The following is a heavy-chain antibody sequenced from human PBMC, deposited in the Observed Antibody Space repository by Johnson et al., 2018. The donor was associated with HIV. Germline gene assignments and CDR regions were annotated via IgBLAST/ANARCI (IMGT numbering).Heavy chain of an antibody. CDR3: ARDYYYDSSGYYYGNAFDI. CDR2: ISGSGGST. D-gene: IGHD3-22*01. V-gene: IGHV3-23*04. J-gene: IGHJ3*02. Sequence: VQLVESGGGVVRPGGSLRLSCAASGFTFSSYAMSWVRQAPGKGLEWVSAISGSGGSTYYADSVKGRFTISRDNSKNTLYLQMNSLRAEDTALYYCARDYYYDSSGYYYGNAFDIWGQGTMVTVSS. CDR1: GFTFSSYA.